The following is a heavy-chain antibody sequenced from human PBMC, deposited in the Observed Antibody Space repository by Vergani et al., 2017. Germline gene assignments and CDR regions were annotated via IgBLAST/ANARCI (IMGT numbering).Heavy chain of an antibody. CDR3: AGRGIYCSSTSCYGDFDY. Sequence: QVQLVQSGAEVKKPGASVKVSCKASGYTFTSYGISWVRQAPGQGLEWMGWISAYNGNTNYAQKLQGRVTMTTDTSTSTAYMELRSLRSDDTAVYYCAGRGIYCSSTSCYGDFDYWGQGTLVTVSS. CDR1: GYTFTSYG. CDR2: ISAYNGNT. V-gene: IGHV1-18*01. J-gene: IGHJ4*02. D-gene: IGHD2-2*01.